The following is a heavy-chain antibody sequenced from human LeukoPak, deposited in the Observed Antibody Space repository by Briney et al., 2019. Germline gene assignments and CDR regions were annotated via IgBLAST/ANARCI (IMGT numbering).Heavy chain of an antibody. CDR3: ARGGDQRWLQLYY. J-gene: IGHJ4*02. CDR2: ISYDGSKK. D-gene: IGHD5-24*01. CDR1: GFIFSYYA. V-gene: IGHV3-30*01. Sequence: PGGSLRLSCAASGFIFSYYAMHWVRQVPGKGLEWVAVISYDGSKKYYADSVKGRFTISRDNSENTLFLQMNSLRAEDTAVYYCARGGDQRWLQLYYWGQGTLVTVSS.